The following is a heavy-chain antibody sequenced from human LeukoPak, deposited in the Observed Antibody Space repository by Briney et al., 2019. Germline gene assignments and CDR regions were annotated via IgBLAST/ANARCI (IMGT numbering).Heavy chain of an antibody. V-gene: IGHV1-69*04. Sequence: SVKVSCKASGGTFSSYAISWVRQAPGQGLEWMGRIIPILGIANYAQKFQGRVTITADKSTSTAYMELSSLRSEDTAVYYCVRDYYEKSGYWYDVFDIWGQGTMVTVSS. CDR3: VRDYYEKSGYWYDVFDI. CDR1: GGTFSSYA. CDR2: IIPILGIA. D-gene: IGHD3-22*01. J-gene: IGHJ3*02.